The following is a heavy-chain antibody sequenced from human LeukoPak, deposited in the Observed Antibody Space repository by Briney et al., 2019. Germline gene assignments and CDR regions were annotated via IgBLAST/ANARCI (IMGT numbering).Heavy chain of an antibody. CDR1: GGSISSGAYY. CDR3: ARGYGRPYSSINWIDL. D-gene: IGHD6-13*01. V-gene: IGHV4-30-2*06. Sequence: PSQTLSLTCGVSGGSISSGAYYWSRIRQSPGTGLEWIGHIYLGESTYYTPSLKSRVTISVDRTKNHQFSLKLTSVTAADTAVYYCARGYGRPYSSINWIDLWGPGTLVTVSS. J-gene: IGHJ5*02. CDR2: IYLGEST.